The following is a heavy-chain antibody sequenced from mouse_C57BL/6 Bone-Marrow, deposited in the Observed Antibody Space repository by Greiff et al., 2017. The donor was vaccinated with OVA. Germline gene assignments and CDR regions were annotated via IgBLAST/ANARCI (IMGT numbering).Heavy chain of an antibody. J-gene: IGHJ4*01. CDR2: ISSGGSYT. Sequence: EVQLQQSGGDLVKPGGSLKLSCAASGFTFSSYGMSWVRQTPDKRLEWVATISSGGSYTYYPDSVKGRFTISRDNAKNTLYLQMSSLKSEDTAMYYCARHGALYYGNYYAMDYWGQGTSVTVSS. CDR1: GFTFSSYG. CDR3: ARHGALYYGNYYAMDY. D-gene: IGHD2-1*01. V-gene: IGHV5-6*01.